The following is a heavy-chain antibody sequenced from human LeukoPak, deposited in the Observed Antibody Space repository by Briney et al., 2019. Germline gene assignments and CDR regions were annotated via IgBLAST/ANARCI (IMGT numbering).Heavy chain of an antibody. CDR2: IYYSTNT. D-gene: IGHD5-18*01. CDR1: GGSISSSSAY. CDR3: VSPRGFSYGYFDY. J-gene: IGHJ4*02. Sequence: PSETLSLTCTVSGGSISSSSAYWGWIRQPPGKGLEWIGYIYYSTNTYYNPSLKSRVTISADTSKNQFSLTLGSVSATDTAVYYCVSPRGFSYGYFDYWGQGTLVTVSS. V-gene: IGHV4-39*01.